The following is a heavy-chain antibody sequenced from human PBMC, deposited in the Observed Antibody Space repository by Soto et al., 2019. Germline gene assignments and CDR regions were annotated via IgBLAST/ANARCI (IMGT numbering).Heavy chain of an antibody. J-gene: IGHJ4*02. D-gene: IGHD2-21*02. CDR3: ARGGHVVVVTAALDY. CDR2: VNPSGGHT. Sequence: QVQLMQSGAEVKKPGASVKVSCKASGDTFTDYYIHWVRQAPGQGLEWMGTVNPSGGHTTYAQHCLGRGTMTRDPSTSPPDMELTSLTSDDTAIYYGARGGHVVVVTAALDYWGQGTMVTVSS. CDR1: GDTFTDYY. V-gene: IGHV1-46*01.